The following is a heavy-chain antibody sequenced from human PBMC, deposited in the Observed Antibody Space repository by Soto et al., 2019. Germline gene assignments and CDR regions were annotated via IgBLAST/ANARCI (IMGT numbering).Heavy chain of an antibody. Sequence: GESLKISCKGSGYSFTSNWIGWVRQMPGKGLEWMGIIYPGDSDTRYSPSFQGLVTISVDKSISTAYLQWSSVKASDTAMYYCARHLYESSGYRYFDLWGQGTLVTVSS. J-gene: IGHJ4*02. CDR1: GYSFTSNW. CDR2: IYPGDSDT. CDR3: ARHLYESSGYRYFDL. D-gene: IGHD3-22*01. V-gene: IGHV5-51*01.